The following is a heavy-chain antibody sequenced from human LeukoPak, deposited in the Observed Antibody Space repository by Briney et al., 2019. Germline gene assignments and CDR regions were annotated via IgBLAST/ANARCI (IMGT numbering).Heavy chain of an antibody. CDR3: ARETRDYYDSSGYYYGY. CDR2: ISSNGGST. D-gene: IGHD3-22*01. Sequence: GGSLRLSCAASGFAFSNYWMHWVRQAPGKGLEYVSAISSNGGSTYYANSVKGRFTISRDNSKNTLYLQMGSLRAEDMAVYYCARETRDYYDSSGYYYGYWGQGTLVTVSS. CDR1: GFAFSNYW. V-gene: IGHV3-64*01. J-gene: IGHJ4*02.